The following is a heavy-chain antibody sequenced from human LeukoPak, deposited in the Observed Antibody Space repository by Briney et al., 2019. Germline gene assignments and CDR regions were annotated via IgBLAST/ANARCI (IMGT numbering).Heavy chain of an antibody. Sequence: GGSLRLSCAASGFTFSSYSMNWVRQAPGKGPEWVSSISSSSSYIYYADSVKGRFTISRDNAKNSLYLQMNSLRAEDTAVYYCAKVLVYYYDSSGQSRWFDPWGQGTLVTVSS. CDR3: AKVLVYYYDSSGQSRWFDP. CDR2: ISSSSSYI. J-gene: IGHJ5*02. D-gene: IGHD3-22*01. V-gene: IGHV3-21*04. CDR1: GFTFSSYS.